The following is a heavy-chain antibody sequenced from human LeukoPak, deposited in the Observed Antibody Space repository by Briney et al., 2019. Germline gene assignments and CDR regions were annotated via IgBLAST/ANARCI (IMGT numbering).Heavy chain of an antibody. V-gene: IGHV3-48*02. J-gene: IGHJ4*02. CDR2: ISSGSDTL. Sequence: PGGSLRLSCAASGFTFSSHSMNWVRQAPGKGRDWVSYISSGSDTLYYAESVKGRFTISRYNAKNSLYLQMNSRRDEDTAVYYCARGPAIVYGYFDNWGQGTLVTVSS. CDR3: ARGPAIVYGYFDN. D-gene: IGHD5/OR15-5a*01. CDR1: GFTFSSHS.